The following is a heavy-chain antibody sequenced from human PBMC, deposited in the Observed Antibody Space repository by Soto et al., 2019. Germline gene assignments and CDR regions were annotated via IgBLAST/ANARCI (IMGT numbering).Heavy chain of an antibody. Sequence: PGGSLRLSCAASGFTFSSYSMNWVRQAPGKGLEWVSSISSSSSYIYYADSVKGRFTISRDNAKNSLYLQMNSLRAEDTAVYYCARISSNGVCSPRYLLLGKIPFDYWGQGTLVTVSS. CDR3: ARISSNGVCSPRYLLLGKIPFDY. D-gene: IGHD2-8*01. J-gene: IGHJ4*02. CDR1: GFTFSSYS. CDR2: ISSSSSYI. V-gene: IGHV3-21*01.